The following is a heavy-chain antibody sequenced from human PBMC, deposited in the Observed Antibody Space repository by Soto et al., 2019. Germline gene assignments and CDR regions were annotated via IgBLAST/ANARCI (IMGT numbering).Heavy chain of an antibody. Sequence: PSETLSLTCTVSGISVSTSDYYWGWVRQPPGKGLDWIGNIYYSGSTFYNPSLRSRVTISVDTSKNQFSLKLNSVTAADTAVYFCAGFVVPASRNSDFEYWGQGTLVIVSS. CDR2: IYYSGST. V-gene: IGHV4-39*01. CDR1: GISVSTSDYY. J-gene: IGHJ4*02. D-gene: IGHD2-15*01. CDR3: AGFVVPASRNSDFEY.